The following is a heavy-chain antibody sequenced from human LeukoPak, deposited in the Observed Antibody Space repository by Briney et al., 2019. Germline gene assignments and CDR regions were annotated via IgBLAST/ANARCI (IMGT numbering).Heavy chain of an antibody. V-gene: IGHV3-23*01. CDR3: AREIAAAGMNWFDP. Sequence: GGSLRLSCAASGFTFSSYGMSWVRQAPGKGLEWVSTISGSGGSTYYADSVKGRFTISRDNAKNSLYLQMNSLRAEDTAVYYCAREIAAAGMNWFDPWGQGTLVTVSS. D-gene: IGHD6-13*01. CDR2: ISGSGGST. J-gene: IGHJ5*02. CDR1: GFTFSSYG.